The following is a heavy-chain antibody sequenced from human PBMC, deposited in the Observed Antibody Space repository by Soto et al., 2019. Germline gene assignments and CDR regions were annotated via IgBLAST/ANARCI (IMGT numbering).Heavy chain of an antibody. J-gene: IGHJ6*02. CDR2: IYPGDSDT. D-gene: IGHD3-16*01. CDR1: GYTFSNFW. V-gene: IGHV5-51*01. CDR3: ARQGSNGAYVYFPMDV. Sequence: GESLKISCKGSGYTFSNFWIGWVRQMPGKGLEWIGMIYPGDSDTTYSPSFEGQVTMSVDKSISTAYLQWSSLKASDSATYYCARQGSNGAYVYFPMDVWGQGTTVTVSS.